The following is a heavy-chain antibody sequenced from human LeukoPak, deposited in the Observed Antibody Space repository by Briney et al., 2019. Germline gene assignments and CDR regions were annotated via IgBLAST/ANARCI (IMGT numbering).Heavy chain of an antibody. D-gene: IGHD3-10*01. CDR3: ASYYYGSGSYSNPNNWFDP. Sequence: SETLSLTCAVYGGSFSGYYWSWIRQPPGKGLEWIGEINHSGSTNYNPSLKSRVTISVDTSKNQFSLKLSSVTAADTAVYYCASYYYGSGSYSNPNNWFDPWGQGTLVTVSS. CDR2: INHSGST. CDR1: GGSFSGYY. V-gene: IGHV4-34*09. J-gene: IGHJ5*02.